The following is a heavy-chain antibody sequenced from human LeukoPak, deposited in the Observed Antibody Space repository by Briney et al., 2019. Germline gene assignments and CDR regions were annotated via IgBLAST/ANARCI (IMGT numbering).Heavy chain of an antibody. V-gene: IGHV3-74*01. CDR3: ASFVNWDVY. J-gene: IGHJ4*02. CDR1: GFTFSSYW. CDR2: INSDGSST. Sequence: PGGSLRLSCAASGFTFSSYWMHWVRHAPGKGLVWVSRINSDGSSTSYADSVKGRFTISRGNAKNTLYLQMNSLRAEDTAVYYCASFVNWDVYWGQGTLVTVSS. D-gene: IGHD7-27*01.